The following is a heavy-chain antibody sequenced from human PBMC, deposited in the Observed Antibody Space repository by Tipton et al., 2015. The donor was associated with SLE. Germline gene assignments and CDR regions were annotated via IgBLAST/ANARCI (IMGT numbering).Heavy chain of an antibody. CDR2: VSTDNGKT. Sequence: QLVQSGAEVKKPGASVKVSCKASGYTFSNHAINWVRQAPGQGLEWMGWVSTDNGKTDYAQKFQGRVTMTTDTSTNTAYMELRSLRSDDTAVYYCARGDTALIMWYYFDYWGQGTLVTVSS. D-gene: IGHD5-18*01. V-gene: IGHV1-18*01. CDR1: GYTFSNHA. J-gene: IGHJ4*02. CDR3: ARGDTALIMWYYFDY.